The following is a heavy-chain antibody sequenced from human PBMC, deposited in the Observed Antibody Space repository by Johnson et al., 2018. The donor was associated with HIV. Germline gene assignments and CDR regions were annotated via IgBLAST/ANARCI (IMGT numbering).Heavy chain of an antibody. D-gene: IGHD3-16*01. CDR3: ARERRPWGPDAFDI. V-gene: IGHV3-30*02. CDR2: IRYDGSNK. CDR1: GFTVSSNY. J-gene: IGHJ3*02. Sequence: QVQLVESGGGLIQPGGSLRLSCAASGFTVSSNYMSWVRQAPGKGLEWVAFIRYDGSNKYYADSVKGRFTISRDNSKNTLYLQMNSLRAEDTAVYYCARERRPWGPDAFDIWGQGTMVTVSS.